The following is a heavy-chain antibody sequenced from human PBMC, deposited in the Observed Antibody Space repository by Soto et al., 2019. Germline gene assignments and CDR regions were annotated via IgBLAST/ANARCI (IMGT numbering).Heavy chain of an antibody. CDR3: AKGDYGDKYYYYGMDV. J-gene: IGHJ6*02. D-gene: IGHD4-17*01. Sequence: GGSLRLSCAASGFTFSNYAMSWFRQAPGKGLEWVSQISGSGGSTDYADSVKGRITISRDNSKNTLYLQMNSLRAEDTAVYYYAKGDYGDKYYYYGMDVWGQGTTVTVSS. CDR1: GFTFSNYA. V-gene: IGHV3-23*01. CDR2: ISGSGGST.